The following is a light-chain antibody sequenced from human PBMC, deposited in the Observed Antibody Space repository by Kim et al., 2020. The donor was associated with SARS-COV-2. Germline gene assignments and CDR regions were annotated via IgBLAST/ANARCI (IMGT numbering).Light chain of an antibody. J-gene: IGLJ3*02. CDR2: QDT. CDR1: KLGDKY. V-gene: IGLV3-1*01. CDR3: QAWDSSTAV. Sequence: SVSPGQTASNPCSGDKLGDKYACWYQQKPGQSPVLVIYQDTKRPSGIPERFSGSNSGNTATLTISGTQAMDEADYYCQAWDSSTAVFGGGTQLTVL.